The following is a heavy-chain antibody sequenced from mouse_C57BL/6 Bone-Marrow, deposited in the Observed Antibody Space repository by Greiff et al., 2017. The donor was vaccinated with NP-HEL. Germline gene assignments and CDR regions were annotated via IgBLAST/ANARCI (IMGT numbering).Heavy chain of an antibody. V-gene: IGHV1-82*01. D-gene: IGHD1-1*01. CDR3: AGYYYGSRRYFDV. Sequence: QVQLQQSGPELVKPGASVKISCKASGYAFSSSWMNWVKQRPGKGLEWIGRIYPGDGDTNYNGKFMGKATLTADKSSSTAYMQLSSLTSEDSAVYFCAGYYYGSRRYFDVWGTGTTVTVSS. CDR1: GYAFSSSW. CDR2: IYPGDGDT. J-gene: IGHJ1*03.